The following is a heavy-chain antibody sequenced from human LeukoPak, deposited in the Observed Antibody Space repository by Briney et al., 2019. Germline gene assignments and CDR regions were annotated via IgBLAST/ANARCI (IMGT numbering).Heavy chain of an antibody. V-gene: IGHV3-21*01. CDR3: ARARYSSSWYDAFDI. J-gene: IGHJ3*02. Sequence: PGGSLRLSCAASGFTFSSYSMNWVRQAPGKGLEWVSSISSSSSYIYYADSVKGRFTISRDNAKNSLYLQMNSLRAEDTAVYYCARARYSSSWYDAFDIWGQGTMVTVSS. CDR2: ISSSSSYI. CDR1: GFTFSSYS. D-gene: IGHD6-13*01.